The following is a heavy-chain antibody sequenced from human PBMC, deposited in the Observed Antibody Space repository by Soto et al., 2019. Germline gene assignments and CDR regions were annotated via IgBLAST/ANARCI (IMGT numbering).Heavy chain of an antibody. V-gene: IGHV3-33*01. D-gene: IGHD3-9*01. J-gene: IGHJ6*02. CDR2: IWYDGSNK. CDR3: ARDRPTRTAYYDILTGSHRLKNYYYYGMDV. CDR1: GFTFSSYG. Sequence: GGSLRLSCAASGFTFSSYGMHWVRQAPGKGLEWVAVIWYDGSNKYYADSVKGRFTISRDNSKNTLYLQMNSLRAEDTAVYYCARDRPTRTAYYDILTGSHRLKNYYYYGMDVWGQGTTVTVSS.